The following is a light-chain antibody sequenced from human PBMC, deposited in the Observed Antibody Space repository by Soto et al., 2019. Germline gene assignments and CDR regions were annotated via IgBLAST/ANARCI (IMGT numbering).Light chain of an antibody. V-gene: IGLV2-14*01. Sequence: QSALTQPASVSGSPGQSITLSCTGTRTDVGGYNYVSWYQQHPGKAPKLMIYEVSHRPSGVSDRFSGSKSGNTASLTISGLQAGDEADYYCSSYTRSSTVVFGGGTKLTVL. J-gene: IGLJ2*01. CDR3: SSYTRSSTVV. CDR2: EVS. CDR1: RTDVGGYNY.